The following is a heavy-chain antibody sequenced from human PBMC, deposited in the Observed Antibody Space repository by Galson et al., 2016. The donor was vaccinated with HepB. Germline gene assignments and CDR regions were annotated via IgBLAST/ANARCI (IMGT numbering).Heavy chain of an antibody. V-gene: IGHV3-15*01. J-gene: IGHJ4*02. Sequence: SLRLSCAASGFSFSHPFSNAFKNAWMSRVRQAPGKGLEWVGRIKSKVDGGTEHYAAPVKGRFTVSRDDSKDMLYLQMDSLKTEDTAVYYCTADIPNVGSGYNDFDFWGQGTLVTVSS. CDR3: TADIPNVGSGYNDFDF. CDR2: IKSKVDGGTE. D-gene: IGHD5-12*01. CDR1: GFSFSHPFSNAFKNAW.